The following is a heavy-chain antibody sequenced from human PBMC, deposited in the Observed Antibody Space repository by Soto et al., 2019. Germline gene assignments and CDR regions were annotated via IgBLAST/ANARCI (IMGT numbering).Heavy chain of an antibody. CDR2: SSAYNGNT. CDR1: GYTFTSYG. J-gene: IGHJ6*02. Sequence: QVQLVQSGAEVKKPGASVKVSCKASGYTFTSYGISWVRQAPGQGLEWMGWSSAYNGNTNYAQKLQGRVTMTPDTSTSTAYMELRSLRSDDTAVYYCARDRPFTTPRGNYYYGMDVWGQGTTVTVSS. CDR3: ARDRPFTTPRGNYYYGMDV. V-gene: IGHV1-18*01. D-gene: IGHD3-22*01.